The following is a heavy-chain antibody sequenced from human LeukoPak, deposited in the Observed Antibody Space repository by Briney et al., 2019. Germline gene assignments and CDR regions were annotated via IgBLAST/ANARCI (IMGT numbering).Heavy chain of an antibody. CDR2: ISAYNGNT. V-gene: IGHV1-18*01. CDR1: GYTFTSSG. D-gene: IGHD3-10*01. Sequence: ASAKVSCKASGYTFTSSGISWVRQAPGQGLEWMGWISAYNGNTNYAQKLQGRVTMTTDTSTSTAYMELRSLRSDDTAVYYCAREKSFQTAFDYWGQGTLVTVSS. J-gene: IGHJ4*02. CDR3: AREKSFQTAFDY.